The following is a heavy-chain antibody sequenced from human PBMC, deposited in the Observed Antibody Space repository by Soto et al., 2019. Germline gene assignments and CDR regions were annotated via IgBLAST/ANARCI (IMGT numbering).Heavy chain of an antibody. V-gene: IGHV3-30-3*01. CDR3: TRDLLISCHPRCRGFDF. CDR2: LSYSGTNE. D-gene: IGHD1-26*01. Sequence: QVQLVESGGGVVQPGGSLRLSCAASGFTFSAFAFHWVRQAPGKGLEWVAILSYSGTNEYYAESVKGRFTISRDNSNNREYLQMTNLKPEDTALYYCTRDLLISCHPRCRGFDFWGLGTLVSHSS. CDR1: GFTFSAFA. J-gene: IGHJ4*02.